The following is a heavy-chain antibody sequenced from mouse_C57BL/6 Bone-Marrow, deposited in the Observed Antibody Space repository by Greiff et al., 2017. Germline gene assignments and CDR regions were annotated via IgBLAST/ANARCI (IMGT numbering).Heavy chain of an antibody. J-gene: IGHJ2*01. CDR1: GYTFTSYW. Sequence: VQLQQPGAELVMPGASVKLSCKASGYTFTSYWMPWVKQRPGQGLEWIGEIDPTVSYPNYNQQFKGKSTLTVDKSSSTAYMQLSRLTSEDSAVYYCARYGSLDYWGQGTTLTVSS. D-gene: IGHD1-1*01. V-gene: IGHV1-69*01. CDR3: ARYGSLDY. CDR2: IDPTVSYP.